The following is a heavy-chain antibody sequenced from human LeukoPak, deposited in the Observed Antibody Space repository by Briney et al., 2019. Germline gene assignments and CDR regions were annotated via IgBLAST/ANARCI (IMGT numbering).Heavy chain of an antibody. CDR1: GASISSYY. V-gene: IGHV4-39*07. CDR2: IYYSGST. D-gene: IGHD3-22*01. Sequence: KSSETLSLTCTVSGASISSYYWGWIRQPPGKGLEWIGSIYYSGSTYYNPSLKSRVTISVDTSKNQFSLKLSSVTAADTAVYYCARSRSPAPYYYDSSGPHDAFDIWGQGTMVTVSS. J-gene: IGHJ3*02. CDR3: ARSRSPAPYYYDSSGPHDAFDI.